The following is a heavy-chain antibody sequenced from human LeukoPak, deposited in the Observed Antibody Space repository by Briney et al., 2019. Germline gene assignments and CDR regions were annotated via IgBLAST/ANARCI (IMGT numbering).Heavy chain of an antibody. V-gene: IGHV4-59*01. CDR3: ARLSLPANYYYYYYMDV. CDR1: GGSISSYY. J-gene: IGHJ6*03. CDR2: IYYSGST. Sequence: SETLSLTCTVSGGSISSYYWSWIRQPPGRGLEWIGYIYYSGSTNYNPSLKSRVTISVDTSKNQFPLKLSSVTAADTAVYYCARLSLPANYYYYYYMDVWGKGTTVTVSS. D-gene: IGHD1-26*01.